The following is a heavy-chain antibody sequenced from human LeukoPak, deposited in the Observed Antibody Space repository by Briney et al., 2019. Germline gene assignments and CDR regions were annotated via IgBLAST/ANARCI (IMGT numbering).Heavy chain of an antibody. V-gene: IGHV4-38-2*01. CDR2: IYHSGST. CDR3: ARLTPTYYYDSSGYSSSDDY. J-gene: IGHJ4*02. D-gene: IGHD3-22*01. CDR1: GYSISSGYF. Sequence: PSQTLSPTCAVSGYSISSGYFWGWIRQPPGKGLEWIGSIYHSGSTYYNPSLKSRVTISVDTSKNQFSLKLSSVTAADTAVYYCARLTPTYYYDSSGYSSSDDYWGQGTLVTVSS.